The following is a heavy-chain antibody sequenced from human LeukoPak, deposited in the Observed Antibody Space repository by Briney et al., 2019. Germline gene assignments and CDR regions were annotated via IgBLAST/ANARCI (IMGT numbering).Heavy chain of an antibody. Sequence: GGSLRLSCAASGFTFSSYAMHWVRQAPGKGLEWVVVISYDGSNKYYADSVKGRFTISRDNSKNTLYLQMNSLRAEDTAVYYCATRRFDPWGQGTLVTVSS. CDR2: ISYDGSNK. V-gene: IGHV3-30*04. J-gene: IGHJ5*02. CDR1: GFTFSSYA. CDR3: ATRRFDP.